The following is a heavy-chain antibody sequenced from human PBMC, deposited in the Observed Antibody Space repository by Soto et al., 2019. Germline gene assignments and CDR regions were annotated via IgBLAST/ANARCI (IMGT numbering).Heavy chain of an antibody. D-gene: IGHD3-10*01. V-gene: IGHV4-31*03. CDR2: VYYSGST. J-gene: IGHJ4*02. Sequence: QVQLQESGPGLVKPSQTLSLTCNVSGVAVSSGGYYWSWIRQHPGKGLEWIGYVYYSGSTYYNPSLRSRLTMSIDTSTNQFSLKLGSVTAADTAVYYCASSSGYYGSGSSYYYFDSWGQGTLVTVSS. CDR1: GVAVSSGGYY. CDR3: ASSSGYYGSGSSYYYFDS.